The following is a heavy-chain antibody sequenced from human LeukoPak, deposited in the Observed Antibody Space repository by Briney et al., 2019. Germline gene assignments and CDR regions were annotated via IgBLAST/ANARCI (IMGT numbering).Heavy chain of an antibody. J-gene: IGHJ6*02. CDR2: VYYSGST. V-gene: IGHV4-39*07. CDR3: ASIVVPAPSYYYGMDV. CDR1: GGSISSTSDY. D-gene: IGHD2-2*01. Sequence: SETLSLTCTVSGGSISSTSDYWGWIRQPPGKGLEWIGNVYYSGSTYYNPSLKSRVTISVDTSKNQFSLKLSSVTAADTAVYYCASIVVPAPSYYYGMDVWGQGTTVTVSS.